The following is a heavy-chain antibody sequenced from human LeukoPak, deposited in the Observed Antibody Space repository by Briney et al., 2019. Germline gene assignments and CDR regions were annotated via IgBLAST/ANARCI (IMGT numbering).Heavy chain of an antibody. CDR1: GYTFTSYA. Sequence: ASVKVPCKASGYTFTSYAMHWVRQAPGQRLEWMGWSNAGNGNTKYSQEFQGRVTITRDTSASTAYMELSSLRSEDMAVYYCARDPGYSGYGPDYWGQGTLVTVSS. CDR3: ARDPGYSGYGPDY. D-gene: IGHD5-12*01. CDR2: SNAGNGNT. J-gene: IGHJ4*02. V-gene: IGHV1-3*02.